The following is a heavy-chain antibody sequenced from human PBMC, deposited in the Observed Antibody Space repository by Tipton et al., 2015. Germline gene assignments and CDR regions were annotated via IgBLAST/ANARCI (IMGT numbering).Heavy chain of an antibody. Sequence: SLRLSCAASGFTFSSYWIHWVRQAPGKGLEWVSTISGSGGSTYYADSVKGRFTISRDNSKNTLYLQMNSLRAEDTAIYYCASHSSGSFFDYWGKGTLVTVSS. CDR2: ISGSGGST. D-gene: IGHD6-19*01. CDR1: GFTFSSYW. V-gene: IGHV3-23*01. CDR3: ASHSSGSFFDY. J-gene: IGHJ4*02.